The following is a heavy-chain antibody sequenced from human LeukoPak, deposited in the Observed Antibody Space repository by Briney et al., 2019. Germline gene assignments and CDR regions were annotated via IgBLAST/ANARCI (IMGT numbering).Heavy chain of an antibody. J-gene: IGHJ5*02. CDR2: MNPNNAGT. CDR1: GYTFTAYY. CDR3: VRGRMPGAGTYPFDP. V-gene: IGHV1-2*02. Sequence: GASVKVSCRASGYTFTAYYMHWVRQAPGQGPEWMGWMNPNNAGTNFAQKFQGRFTMTGDTSISTAYMELSSLRSDDTAVYYCVRGRMPGAGTYPFDPWGQGTLVTVSS. D-gene: IGHD6-13*01.